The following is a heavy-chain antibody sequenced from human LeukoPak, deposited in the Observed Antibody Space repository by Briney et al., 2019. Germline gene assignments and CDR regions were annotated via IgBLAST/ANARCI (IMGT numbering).Heavy chain of an antibody. D-gene: IGHD1-26*01. CDR3: ARVAYSGSYRDAFDI. Sequence: AASVRVSCKASGYTFTSYYMHWVRQAPGQGLEWMGIINPSGGSTSYAQKFQGRVTMTRDTSTSTVYMELSSLRSEDTAVYYCARVAYSGSYRDAFDIWGQGTMVTVSS. V-gene: IGHV1-46*01. CDR1: GYTFTSYY. J-gene: IGHJ3*02. CDR2: INPSGGST.